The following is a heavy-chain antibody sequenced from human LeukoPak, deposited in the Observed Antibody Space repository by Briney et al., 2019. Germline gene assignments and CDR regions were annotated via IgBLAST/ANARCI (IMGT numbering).Heavy chain of an antibody. V-gene: IGHV4-61*02. CDR1: GASIISSNYY. CDR2: IYTSGST. Sequence: SETLSLTCTVSGASIISSNYYWSWIRQPAGKGLEWIGRIYTSGSTNYNPSLNSRVTISVDTSKNQFSLKLSSVTAADTAVYYCARWNYYDSGRGMDVWGQGTTVTVSS. CDR3: ARWNYYDSGRGMDV. D-gene: IGHD3-10*01. J-gene: IGHJ6*02.